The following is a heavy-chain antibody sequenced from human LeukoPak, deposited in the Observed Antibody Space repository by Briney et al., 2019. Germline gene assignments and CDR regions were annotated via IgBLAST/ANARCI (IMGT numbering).Heavy chain of an antibody. J-gene: IGHJ4*02. Sequence: PGGSLRLSCAASGFTFGSYGMHWVRQAPGKGLEWVAFIRYDGSNKYYADSVKGRFTISRDNSKNTLYLQMNSLRAEDTAVYYCAKPGSGSYYTDYWGQGTLVTVSS. CDR2: IRYDGSNK. V-gene: IGHV3-30*02. CDR1: GFTFGSYG. D-gene: IGHD3-10*01. CDR3: AKPGSGSYYTDY.